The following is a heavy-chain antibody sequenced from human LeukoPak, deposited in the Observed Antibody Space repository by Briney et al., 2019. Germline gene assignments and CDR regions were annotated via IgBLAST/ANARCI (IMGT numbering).Heavy chain of an antibody. CDR1: GGSISSGSYY. CDR2: IYTSGST. CDR3: ARVLRTVTLLFDP. J-gene: IGHJ5*02. Sequence: PSQTLSLTCTVSGGSISSGSYYWSWIRQPAGKGLEWIGRIYTSGSTYYNPSLKSRVTISVDTSKNQFSLKLSSVTAADTAVYYCARVLRTVTLLFDPWGQGTLVTVSS. D-gene: IGHD4-11*01. V-gene: IGHV4-61*02.